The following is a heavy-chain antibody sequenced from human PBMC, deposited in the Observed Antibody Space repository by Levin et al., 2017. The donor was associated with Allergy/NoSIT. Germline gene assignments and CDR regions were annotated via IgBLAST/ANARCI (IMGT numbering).Heavy chain of an antibody. D-gene: IGHD4-17*01. Sequence: SETLSLTCAVYGGSFSGYYWSWIRQPPGKGLEWIGEINHSGSTNYNPSLKSRVTISVDTSKNQFSLKLSSVTAADTAVYYCARGPTTVTPDYWGQGTLVTVSS. J-gene: IGHJ4*02. CDR3: ARGPTTVTPDY. V-gene: IGHV4-34*01. CDR2: INHSGST. CDR1: GGSFSGYY.